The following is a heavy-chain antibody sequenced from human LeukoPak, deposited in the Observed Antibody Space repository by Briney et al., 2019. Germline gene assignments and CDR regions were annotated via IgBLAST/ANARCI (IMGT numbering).Heavy chain of an antibody. CDR1: GYTLTELS. CDR3: ATETGNFYFYS. J-gene: IGHJ4*02. CDR2: FDPEDDEI. Sequence: ASVKVSCKVSGYTLTELSMHWVRQAPGKGLGWMGGFDPEDDEIIYAQRFQGRVTMTEDASTDTAYMDLRSLRSEDTAVYYCATETGNFYFYSWGQGTLVTVSS. V-gene: IGHV1-24*01. D-gene: IGHD1-7*01.